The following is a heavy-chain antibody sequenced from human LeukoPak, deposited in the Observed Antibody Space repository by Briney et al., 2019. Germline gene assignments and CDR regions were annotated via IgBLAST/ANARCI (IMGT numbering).Heavy chain of an antibody. CDR3: ARDPRIVGTPGGY. D-gene: IGHD1-26*01. V-gene: IGHV1-2*02. Sequence: ASVKVSCKASGYTFTGYYMHWVRRAPGQGLECMGWINPNSGGTNYAQKFQGRVTMTRDTSISTAYMELSRLRSDDTAVYYCARDPRIVGTPGGYWGQGTLVTVSS. CDR1: GYTFTGYY. J-gene: IGHJ4*02. CDR2: INPNSGGT.